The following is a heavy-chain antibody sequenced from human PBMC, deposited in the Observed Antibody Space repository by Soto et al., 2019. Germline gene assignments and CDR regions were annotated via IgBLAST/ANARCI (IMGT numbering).Heavy chain of an antibody. J-gene: IGHJ3*02. CDR1: GFTFSSYA. CDR3: AKDEAPRSNVGAFDI. CDR2: ISGSGGST. Sequence: EVQLLEAGGGLVQPGGSLRLSCAASGFTFSSYAMSWVRQAPGKGLEWVSGISGSGGSTYYADSVKGRFTISRDNSKNTLYLQMNSLRAEDTAVYYCAKDEAPRSNVGAFDIWGQGTMVTVSS. V-gene: IGHV3-23*01. D-gene: IGHD3-16*01.